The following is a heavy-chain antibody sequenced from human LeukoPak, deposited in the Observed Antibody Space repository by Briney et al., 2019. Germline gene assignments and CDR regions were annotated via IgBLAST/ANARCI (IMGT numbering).Heavy chain of an antibody. Sequence: GGSLRLSCAASGFTSSTYSMNWVRQAPGKGLEWVSSINSYSTNIYYADSVKGQFTISRDNAKNSLYLQMNSLRAEDTALYYCARGPYTDYWGQGTLVTVSS. CDR1: GFTSSTYS. J-gene: IGHJ4*02. CDR3: ARGPYTDY. D-gene: IGHD2-2*02. V-gene: IGHV3-21*01. CDR2: INSYSTNI.